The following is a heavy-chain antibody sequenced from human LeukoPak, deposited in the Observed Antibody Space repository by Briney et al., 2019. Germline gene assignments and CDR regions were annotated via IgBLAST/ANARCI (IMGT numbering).Heavy chain of an antibody. V-gene: IGHV3-53*01. Sequence: TGGSLRLSCAASGFTVSSNYMSWVRQAPGKGLEWVSVIYSGGSTYYADSVKGRFTISRDNSKNTLYLQMNSLRAEDTAVYYCARDVIRHYHYPNGPVCYFDYWGQGTLVTVSS. CDR3: ARDVIRHYHYPNGPVCYFDY. CDR1: GFTVSSNY. D-gene: IGHD3-3*01. CDR2: IYSGGST. J-gene: IGHJ4*02.